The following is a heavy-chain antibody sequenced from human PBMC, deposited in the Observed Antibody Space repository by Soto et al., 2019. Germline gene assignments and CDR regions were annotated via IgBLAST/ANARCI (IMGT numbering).Heavy chain of an antibody. V-gene: IGHV1-2*02. Sequence: ASVKVSCKASGYTFTGYYMHWVRQAPGQGLEWMGWINPNSGGTNYAQKFQGRVTMTRDTSISIAYMELSRLRSDDTAVYYCARGSAALAPLIDYWGQGTLVTVSS. CDR1: GYTFTGYY. D-gene: IGHD6-6*01. CDR3: ARGSAALAPLIDY. CDR2: INPNSGGT. J-gene: IGHJ4*02.